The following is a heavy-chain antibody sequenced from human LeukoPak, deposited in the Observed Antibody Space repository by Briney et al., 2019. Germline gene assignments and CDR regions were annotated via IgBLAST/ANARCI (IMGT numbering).Heavy chain of an antibody. V-gene: IGHV3-53*01. J-gene: IGHJ6*02. CDR1: GFTVSSNY. CDR2: IYSGGST. D-gene: IGHD6-6*01. Sequence: GGSLRLSCAASGFTVSSNYMSWVRQAPGKGLEWVSIIYSGGSTYYADSVKGRFTISRDDSKNTLYLQMNSLRAEDTAAYYCARVPIASSSGDYRYGMDVWGQGTTVTVSS. CDR3: ARVPIASSSGDYRYGMDV.